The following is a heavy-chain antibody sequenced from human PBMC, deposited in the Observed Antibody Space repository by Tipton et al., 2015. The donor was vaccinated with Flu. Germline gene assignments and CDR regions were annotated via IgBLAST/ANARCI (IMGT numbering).Heavy chain of an antibody. D-gene: IGHD1-1*01. V-gene: IGHV4-38-2*01. Sequence: GLVKPSETLTLTCAVSGYSLSSGHYWGWVRQSPGKGLEWIATIFSLGGTYYNPSLRSRVTISIDTSKNHFSLNVASVTAADTAVYYCAGDSNINWFFNWGRGALVTVSS. CDR3: AGDSNINWFFN. CDR2: IFSLGGT. CDR1: GYSLSSGHY. J-gene: IGHJ4*02.